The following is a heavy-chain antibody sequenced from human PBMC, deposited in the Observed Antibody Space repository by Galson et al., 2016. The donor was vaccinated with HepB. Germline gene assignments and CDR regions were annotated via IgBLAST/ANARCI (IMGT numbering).Heavy chain of an antibody. J-gene: IGHJ4*02. CDR3: RLAYCNPDCTDH. D-gene: IGHD2-21*01. Sequence: IRQSPGKGLEWIGEVSHSGDSKYITSLRSRLTMSVDTSKNHFSLNLKSVTAADTAVYYCRLAYCNPDCTDHWGQGPLVTVSS. CDR2: VSHSGDS. V-gene: IGHV4-34*01.